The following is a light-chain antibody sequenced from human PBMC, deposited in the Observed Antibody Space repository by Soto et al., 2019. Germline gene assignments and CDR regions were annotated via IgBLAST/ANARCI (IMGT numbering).Light chain of an antibody. Sequence: QSALTQPASVSGSPGQSITISCIGTSSDVGGYNYVSWYQQHPDKAPKLVIYNVSNRPSGVSDRFSGSKSGNTASLIISGLQAEGEADYYCSSYTSISTVVFGGGTKLTVL. CDR2: NVS. J-gene: IGLJ2*01. CDR1: SSDVGGYNY. CDR3: SSYTSISTVV. V-gene: IGLV2-14*01.